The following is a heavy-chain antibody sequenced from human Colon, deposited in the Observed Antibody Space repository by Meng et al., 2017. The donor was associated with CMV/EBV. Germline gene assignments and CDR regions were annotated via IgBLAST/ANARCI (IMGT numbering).Heavy chain of an antibody. CDR3: ARGRSGSNWNYDG. CDR2: INPNSGGT. V-gene: IGHV1-2*02. Sequence: ASVKVSCKASGYTFTGYYMHWVRQAPGQGLEWMGWINPNSGGTNYAQKFQGRVTMTRDTSISTAYMELSGLRSDDTAVYYCARGRSGSNWNYDGWGQGTLVTVSS. CDR1: GYTFTGYY. D-gene: IGHD1-7*01. J-gene: IGHJ4*02.